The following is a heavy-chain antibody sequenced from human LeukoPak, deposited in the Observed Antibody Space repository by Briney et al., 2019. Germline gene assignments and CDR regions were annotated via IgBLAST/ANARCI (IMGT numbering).Heavy chain of an antibody. CDR2: IYYSGST. D-gene: IGHD5-12*01. CDR1: GGSISSGDYY. CDR3: ARDGGRGSGYDYGY. V-gene: IGHV4-31*03. Sequence: SQTLSLTCTVSGGSISSGDYYWSWIRQQPGKGLEWIGYIYYSGSTYYNPSLKSRVTISVDTSKNQFSLKLSSVTAADTAVYYCARDGGRGSGYDYGYWGQGTLVTVSS. J-gene: IGHJ4*02.